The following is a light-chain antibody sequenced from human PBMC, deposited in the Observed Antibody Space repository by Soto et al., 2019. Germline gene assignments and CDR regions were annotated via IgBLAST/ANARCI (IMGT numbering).Light chain of an antibody. CDR1: SSDIGGYNA. CDR2: EVT. J-gene: IGLJ1*01. Sequence: QSALSQPSSVSVSTGQTITISCTGTSSDIGGYNAVSWYKHHPGNAPKLIIYEVTHRPSGVYDRFSASKSGNTASLTISGLQAEDEADYYCNSSRVSYLYVVGTGPKVTVL. CDR3: NSSRVSYLYV. V-gene: IGLV2-14*01.